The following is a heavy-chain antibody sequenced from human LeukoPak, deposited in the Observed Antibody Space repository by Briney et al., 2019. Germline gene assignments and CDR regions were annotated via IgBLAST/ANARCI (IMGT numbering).Heavy chain of an antibody. V-gene: IGHV1-18*01. CDR1: GGTFSSYA. J-gene: IGHJ4*02. CDR2: ISAYNGNT. D-gene: IGHD3-3*01. Sequence: ASVKVSCKASGGTFSSYAISWVRQAPGQGLEWMGWISAYNGNTNYAQKLQGRVTMTTDTSTSTAYMELRSLRSDDTAVYYCARDPYDFWSGYIDYWGQGTLVTVSS. CDR3: ARDPYDFWSGYIDY.